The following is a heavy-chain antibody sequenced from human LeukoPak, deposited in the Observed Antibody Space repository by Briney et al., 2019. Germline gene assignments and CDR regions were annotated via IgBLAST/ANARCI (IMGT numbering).Heavy chain of an antibody. J-gene: IGHJ4*02. CDR2: INPNSGST. Sequence: ASVNVSCKASGYIFSLYYVHWVRQAPGQGLEWMGWINPNSGSTNHAQKFQGRVTMTRDTSISAAYMDLSNLRSDDTAVYYCARDPRSRGGYEGYYFDSWGQGTLVTVSS. D-gene: IGHD5-12*01. CDR3: ARDPRSRGGYEGYYFDS. V-gene: IGHV1-2*02. CDR1: GYIFSLYY.